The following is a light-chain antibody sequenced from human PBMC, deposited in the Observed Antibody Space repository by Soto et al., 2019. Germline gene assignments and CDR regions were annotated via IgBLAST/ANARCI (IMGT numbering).Light chain of an antibody. Sequence: EIVLTQSPGTLSLSPGERATLSCRASQSVSSSYLAWYQQKPGQAPRLLIYGASSRATGIPARFSGSGSGTDFTLTISRLEPEDFAVYYCQQYGSPFTFGPGTKVYIK. V-gene: IGKV3-20*01. CDR1: QSVSSSY. CDR3: QQYGSPFT. CDR2: GAS. J-gene: IGKJ3*01.